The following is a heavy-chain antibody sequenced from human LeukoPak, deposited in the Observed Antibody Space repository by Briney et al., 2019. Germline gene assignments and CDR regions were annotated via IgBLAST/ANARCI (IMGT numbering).Heavy chain of an antibody. CDR3: ARGRDIVATTNWFDP. Sequence: PGGSLSLSCAAPGFTFTSYAMTWVRQAPGKGLEWVSGINWNGGSTGYADSVKGRFTISRDNAKNSLYLQMNSLRAEDTALYYCARGRDIVATTNWFDPWGQGTLVTVSS. J-gene: IGHJ5*02. CDR1: GFTFTSYA. CDR2: INWNGGST. V-gene: IGHV3-20*04. D-gene: IGHD5-12*01.